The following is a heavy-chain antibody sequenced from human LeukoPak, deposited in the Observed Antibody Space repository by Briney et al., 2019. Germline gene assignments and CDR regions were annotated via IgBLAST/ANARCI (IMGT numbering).Heavy chain of an antibody. CDR2: IKQEGSEK. Sequence: GGALRLSCAASGFTFSSYWMSWVRQAPGKGLEWVANIKQEGSEKYYVDSVKGRFQLSRDNAKKSLYLPMNSMRDEDMALYYCAKGRGYSGYDRVNDAFDIWGQGTMVTLSS. J-gene: IGHJ3*02. CDR1: GFTFSSYW. CDR3: AKGRGYSGYDRVNDAFDI. V-gene: IGHV3-7*03. D-gene: IGHD5-12*01.